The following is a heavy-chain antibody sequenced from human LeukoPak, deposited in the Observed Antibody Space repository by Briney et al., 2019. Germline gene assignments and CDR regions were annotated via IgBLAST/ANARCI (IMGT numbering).Heavy chain of an antibody. CDR1: RYTFTRYY. V-gene: IGHV1-2*02. D-gene: IGHD2-15*01. CDR3: ATSLGGYCSGGSCYGWFDP. Sequence: ASVKVSCKASRYTFTRYYMHWVRQAPGQGLEWMEWINPNSGGTNYAQKLQGRVTMTRDTSISTAYMELSRLRSDDTAVYYCATSLGGYCSGGSCYGWFDPWGQGTLVTVSS. CDR2: INPNSGGT. J-gene: IGHJ5*02.